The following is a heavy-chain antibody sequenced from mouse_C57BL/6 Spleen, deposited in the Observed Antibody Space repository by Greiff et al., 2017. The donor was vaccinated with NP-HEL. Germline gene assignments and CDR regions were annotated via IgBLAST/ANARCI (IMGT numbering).Heavy chain of an antibody. J-gene: IGHJ4*01. V-gene: IGHV1-54*01. CDR2: INPGSGGT. CDR1: GYAFTNYL. CDR3: ARWSREDAMGY. Sequence: QVQLQQSGAELVRPGTSVKVSCKASGYAFTNYLIEWVKQRPGQGLEWIGVINPGSGGTNYNEKFKGKATLTADKSSSTAYMQLSSLTSEDSAVYVCARWSREDAMGYWGQGTSVTVSS.